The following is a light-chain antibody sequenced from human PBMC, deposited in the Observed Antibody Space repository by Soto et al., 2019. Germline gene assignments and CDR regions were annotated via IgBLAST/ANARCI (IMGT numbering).Light chain of an antibody. Sequence: ALTQPASVSGSPGQSITISCTGTSSDVGGYHYVSWYQQYPGKAPKVMIYDVSNRPSGVSNRFSGSKSGNTASLTISGLQAEDEADYYCSSYTTSRTYVFGTGTKVTVL. CDR3: SSYTTSRTYV. CDR2: DVS. CDR1: SSDVGGYHY. J-gene: IGLJ1*01. V-gene: IGLV2-14*01.